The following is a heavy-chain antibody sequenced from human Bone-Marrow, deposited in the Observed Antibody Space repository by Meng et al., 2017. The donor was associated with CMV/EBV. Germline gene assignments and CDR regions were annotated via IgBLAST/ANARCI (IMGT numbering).Heavy chain of an antibody. J-gene: IGHJ4*02. Sequence: SVKVSCKASGGTFSSYTNSWVRQAPGQGLEWMGRIIPILGIANYAQKFQGRVTITADKSTSTAYMELSSLRSEDTAVYYCASSRGGGYYGSGYSGWGQGTLVTVSS. CDR2: IIPILGIA. V-gene: IGHV1-69*02. CDR3: ASSRGGGYYGSGYSG. CDR1: GGTFSSYT. D-gene: IGHD3-10*01.